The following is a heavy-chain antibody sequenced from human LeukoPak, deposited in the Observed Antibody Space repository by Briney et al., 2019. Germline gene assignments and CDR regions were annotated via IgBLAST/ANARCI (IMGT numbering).Heavy chain of an antibody. CDR1: GFTSSSNW. Sequence: GGSLRPSCAASGFTSSSNWMHWVRQAPGKGLVWVLRINEDGSTTNYADCVKGRSTIFRDNAKNTLYLQMNSLRAEDTAVYYCVRDLGGRSGHWGQGTLVTVSS. CDR3: VRDLGGRSGH. CDR2: INEDGSTT. D-gene: IGHD1-26*01. J-gene: IGHJ4*02. V-gene: IGHV3-74*01.